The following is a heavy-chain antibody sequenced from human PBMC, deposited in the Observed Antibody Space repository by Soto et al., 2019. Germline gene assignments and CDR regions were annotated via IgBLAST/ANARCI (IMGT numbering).Heavy chain of an antibody. CDR1: GFTLRNYA. CDR3: ANGVAHYLAYCGGVCYIFDY. J-gene: IGHJ4*02. CDR2: ISGSGGRI. D-gene: IGHD2-21*02. V-gene: IGHV3-23*01. Sequence: DVQVLESGVCVVRPGGSLRLSCAASGFTLRNYAMSWGRQTPGKGLEWVSSISGSGGRIHYAESVRGRFTISRDTCKNTLYLQMTSLRAEDTAVYYCANGVAHYLAYCGGVCYIFDYWGQGTLVTVSS.